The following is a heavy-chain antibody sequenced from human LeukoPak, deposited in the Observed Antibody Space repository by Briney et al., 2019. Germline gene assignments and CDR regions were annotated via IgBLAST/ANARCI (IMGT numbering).Heavy chain of an antibody. D-gene: IGHD3-22*01. CDR1: GFNFSSFE. Sequence: GGSLRLSCAASGFNFSSFEMNWVRQAPGKGLEWVSYISSSGSTIYYADSVKGRFTISRDNAKNSLYLQMNSLRAEDMAVYYCARISSGYYFYLDYWGQGTLVTVSS. CDR2: ISSSGSTI. CDR3: ARISSGYYFYLDY. J-gene: IGHJ4*02. V-gene: IGHV3-48*03.